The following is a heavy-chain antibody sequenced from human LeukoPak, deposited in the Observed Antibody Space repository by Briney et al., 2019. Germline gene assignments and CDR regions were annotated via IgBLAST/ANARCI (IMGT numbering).Heavy chain of an antibody. J-gene: IGHJ4*02. D-gene: IGHD1-26*01. Sequence: ASVKVSCKASGYTFTSYGISWVRQAPGQGLEWMGWISAYNGNTNHAQKLQGRVTMTTDTSTSTAYMELRSLRSDDTAVYYCARIPLRELNFDYWGQGTLVTVSS. V-gene: IGHV1-18*01. CDR2: ISAYNGNT. CDR1: GYTFTSYG. CDR3: ARIPLRELNFDY.